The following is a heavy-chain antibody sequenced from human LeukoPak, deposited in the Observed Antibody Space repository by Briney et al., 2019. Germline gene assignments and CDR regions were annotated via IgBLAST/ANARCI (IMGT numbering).Heavy chain of an antibody. CDR3: ARRPTWGYYYYYMDV. J-gene: IGHJ6*03. CDR2: INHSGST. V-gene: IGHV4-34*01. Sequence: SETLSLTCAVYGGSFSGYYWRWIRPPPGKGLGWVGEINHSGSTNYNPSLKSRVTISVDTSKNQFSLKLSSVTAADTAVYYCARRPTWGYYYYYMDVWGKGTTVTVSS. CDR1: GGSFSGYY. D-gene: IGHD7-27*01.